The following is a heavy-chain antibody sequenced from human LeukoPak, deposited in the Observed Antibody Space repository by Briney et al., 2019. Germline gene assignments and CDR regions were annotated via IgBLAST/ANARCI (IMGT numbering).Heavy chain of an antibody. V-gene: IGHV1-2*02. CDR3: RAMAEDGFDY. CDR1: GYTFTSYY. J-gene: IGHJ4*02. Sequence: ASVKVSCKASGYTFTSYYMHWVRQAPGQGLEWMGWISAYNGNTNYAQKFQGRVTMTRDTSISTAYMELSRLRSDDTAVYYCRAMAEDGFDYWGQGTLVTVSS. D-gene: IGHD5-18*01. CDR2: ISAYNGNT.